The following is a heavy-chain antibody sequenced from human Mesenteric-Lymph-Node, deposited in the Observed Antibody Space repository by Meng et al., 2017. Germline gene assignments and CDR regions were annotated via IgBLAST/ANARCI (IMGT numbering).Heavy chain of an antibody. J-gene: IGHJ5*02. D-gene: IGHD3-10*01. Sequence: SVKVSCKASGGTFSSYAISWVRQAPGQGLEWMGGIIPIFGTANYAQKFQGRVTITTDESTSTAYMELSSLRSEDTAVYYCAREFFGNYPSGIYHWFDPWGQGTLVTFSS. CDR1: GGTFSSYA. V-gene: IGHV1-69*05. CDR3: AREFFGNYPSGIYHWFDP. CDR2: IIPIFGTA.